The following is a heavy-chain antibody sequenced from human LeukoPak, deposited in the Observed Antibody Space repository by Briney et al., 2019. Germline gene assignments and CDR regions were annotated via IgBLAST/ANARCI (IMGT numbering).Heavy chain of an antibody. Sequence: PGGSLRLSCAASGFTFSNYAMSWVRQAPGKGLEWVSSISSSSSYIYYADSVKGRFTISRDNAKNSLYLQMNSLRAEDTAVYYCAREAAFDIWGQGTMVTVSS. CDR1: GFTFSNYA. CDR3: AREAAFDI. V-gene: IGHV3-21*01. CDR2: ISSSSSYI. J-gene: IGHJ3*02.